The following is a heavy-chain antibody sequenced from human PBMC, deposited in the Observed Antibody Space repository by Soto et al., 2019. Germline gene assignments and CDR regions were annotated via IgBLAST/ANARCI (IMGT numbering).Heavy chain of an antibody. CDR1: GFTFSSYA. J-gene: IGHJ4*02. V-gene: IGHV3-23*01. Sequence: EVQLLESGGGLVQPGGSLRLSCAASGFTFSSYAMSWVRQAPGKGLEWVSAISGSGGSTYYADSVKGRFTISRDNYKNTLYLQMNSLRAEDTAVYYCAVGLGLVATIPLYYFDYWGQGTLVTVSS. CDR3: AVGLGLVATIPLYYFDY. CDR2: ISGSGGST. D-gene: IGHD5-12*01.